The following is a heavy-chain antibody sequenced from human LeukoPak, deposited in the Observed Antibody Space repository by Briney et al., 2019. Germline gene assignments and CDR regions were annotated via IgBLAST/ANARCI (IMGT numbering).Heavy chain of an antibody. Sequence: GGSLRLSCAASGFSFSNYAMSWVRQAPGKGLEWVSSISDSGAATYYADSVKGRFTISRDNSKITLYLQLNSLGAEDTAVYYCAKIAPWGAVTTTDGFDYWGQGTLVTVSS. J-gene: IGHJ4*02. CDR2: ISDSGAAT. D-gene: IGHD4-17*01. CDR1: GFSFSNYA. CDR3: AKIAPWGAVTTTDGFDY. V-gene: IGHV3-23*01.